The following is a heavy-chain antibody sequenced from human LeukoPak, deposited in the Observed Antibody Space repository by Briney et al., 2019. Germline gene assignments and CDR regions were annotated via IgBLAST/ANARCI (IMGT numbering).Heavy chain of an antibody. J-gene: IGHJ4*02. V-gene: IGHV3-30*04. CDR1: GFTFSSYA. CDR3: ARDGDPISAAGTMLDY. CDR2: ILYDGGDN. D-gene: IGHD6-13*01. Sequence: LGGSLRLSCAASGFTFSSYAMHWVRQAPGKGLEWVASILYDGGDNYYAGSVKGRFTISRDNSKKTLYLQMNSLRPEDTAVYFCARDGDPISAAGTMLDYWGLGTLVTVSS.